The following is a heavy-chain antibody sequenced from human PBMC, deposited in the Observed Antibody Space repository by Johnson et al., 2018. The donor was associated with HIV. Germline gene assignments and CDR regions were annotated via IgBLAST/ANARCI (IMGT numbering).Heavy chain of an antibody. J-gene: IGHJ3*02. CDR2: ISCEGNNK. V-gene: IGHV3-30*18. CDR1: GFTLNNYD. D-gene: IGHD2-21*01. CDR3: AKAYCPGCDAFEI. Sequence: QVQLVESGGGVVQPGRSLRLSCVASGFTLNNYDMDWIRQAPGKGLSWVVSISCEGNNKYYADSVKGRFTISRDNSNNTLDLQMNSLRTEDTGVYYCAKAYCPGCDAFEIFGQGTVVTVSS.